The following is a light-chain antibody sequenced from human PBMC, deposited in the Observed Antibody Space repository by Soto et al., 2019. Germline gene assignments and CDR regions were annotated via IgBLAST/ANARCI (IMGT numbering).Light chain of an antibody. CDR2: DAS. J-gene: IGKJ5*01. Sequence: EIVLTQSPATLSLSPGERATLSYRASQSVSNYLAWYQQKPGQAPRLLIYDASNRATGIPARFSGSGSGTDFTLTISSLEPEDFAVYYCQQRYNWPPITFGQGTRLEIK. CDR3: QQRYNWPPIT. V-gene: IGKV3-11*01. CDR1: QSVSNY.